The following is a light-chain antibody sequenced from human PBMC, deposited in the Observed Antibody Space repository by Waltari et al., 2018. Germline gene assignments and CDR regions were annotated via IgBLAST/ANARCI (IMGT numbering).Light chain of an antibody. J-gene: IGKJ2*01. CDR3: QQYGSSPYT. CDR2: GAS. CDR1: QSVSSTS. Sequence: EIVLTQSPGTLSLSPGERATLSCRASQSVSSTSLAWYHQKPGQAPRLLIYGASSRATGIPDRFSGSGSGTDFTLTISRLGPEDFAVYYCQQYGSSPYTFGQGTRLQTK. V-gene: IGKV3-20*01.